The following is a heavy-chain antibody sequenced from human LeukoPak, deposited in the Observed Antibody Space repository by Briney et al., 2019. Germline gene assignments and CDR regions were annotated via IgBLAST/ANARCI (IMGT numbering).Heavy chain of an antibody. J-gene: IGHJ6*02. CDR1: GGSISSGGYY. CDR3: ARERMWSYYYGMDV. V-gene: IGHV4-31*03. Sequence: SETLSLTCTVPGGSISSGGYYWSWIRQHPGKGLEWIGYIYYSGSTYYNPSLKSRVTLSVDTSKNPFSLKLSSVTAADTAVYYCARERMWSYYYGMDVWGQGTTVTVSS. CDR2: IYYSGST. D-gene: IGHD2-21*01.